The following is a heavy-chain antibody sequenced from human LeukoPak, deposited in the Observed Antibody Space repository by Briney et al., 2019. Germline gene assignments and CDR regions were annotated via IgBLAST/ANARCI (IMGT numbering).Heavy chain of an antibody. D-gene: IGHD6-13*01. CDR3: ARGGAAGFYGMDV. J-gene: IGHJ6*01. CDR2: ISYDGRNK. V-gene: IGHV3-30*02. CDR1: GFTFSSHG. Sequence: GGSLRLSCAASGFTFSSHGMHWVRQAPGKGLEWVTFISYDGRNKDYADSVKGRFTISRDNSKNTLYLQVDSRRPEDTAVYYWARGGAAGFYGMDVWGQGAIMTVTS.